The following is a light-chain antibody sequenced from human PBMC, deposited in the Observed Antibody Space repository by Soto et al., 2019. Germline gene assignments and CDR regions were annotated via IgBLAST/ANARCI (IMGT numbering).Light chain of an antibody. CDR1: QSVSSD. CDR2: GAS. CDR3: QQYNNWWT. J-gene: IGKJ1*01. V-gene: IGKV3-15*01. Sequence: EIVMTQSPATLSVSPGERATLSCRASQSVSSDLAWYQKKPGQAPRLLIYGASTRATGIPARFSGSGSGTEFTLTITSLQSEDFAVDYCQQYNNWWTFGQGTRVEIK.